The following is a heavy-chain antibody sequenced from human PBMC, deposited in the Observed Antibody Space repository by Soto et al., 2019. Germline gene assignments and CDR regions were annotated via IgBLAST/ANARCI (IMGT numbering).Heavy chain of an antibody. D-gene: IGHD3-22*01. V-gene: IGHV4-61*01. Sequence: SETLSLTCIVSVASVNSDNFYWNWIRQPPGKQLEWIGYGYHTGSTNYNPSLKSRLTISVDTSKNQFSLKLSSVTAADTAVYFCARRKYFDSSGYPFDYWGQGTLVTVSS. CDR3: ARRKYFDSSGYPFDY. CDR2: GYHTGST. J-gene: IGHJ4*02. CDR1: VASVNSDNFY.